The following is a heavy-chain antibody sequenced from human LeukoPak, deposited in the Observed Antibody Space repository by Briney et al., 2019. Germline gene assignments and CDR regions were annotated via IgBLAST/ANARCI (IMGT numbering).Heavy chain of an antibody. J-gene: IGHJ4*02. CDR3: ARTYYYDSIGSNTDY. CDR1: GFTFSSYW. Sequence: GGSLRLSCAASGFTFSSYWMCWVRQAPGKGLEWVSSISSSSSHIYYADSVKGRFTISRDNAKNSLYLQMNSLRAEDTAVYYCARTYYYDSIGSNTDYWGQGTLVTVSS. CDR2: ISSSSSHI. D-gene: IGHD3-22*01. V-gene: IGHV3-21*01.